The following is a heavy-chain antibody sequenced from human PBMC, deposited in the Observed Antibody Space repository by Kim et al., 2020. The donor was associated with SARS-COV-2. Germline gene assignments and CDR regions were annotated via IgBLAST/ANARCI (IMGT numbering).Heavy chain of an antibody. CDR1: GYTLTELS. Sequence: ASVKVSCKVSGYTLTELSMHWVRQAPGKGLEWMGGFDPEDGETIYAQKFQGRVTMTEDTSTDTAYMELSSLRSEDTAVYYCATAPPYYDISGYYLDWFDPWGQGTLVTVSS. CDR2: FDPEDGET. V-gene: IGHV1-24*01. J-gene: IGHJ5*02. D-gene: IGHD3-22*01. CDR3: ATAPPYYDISGYYLDWFDP.